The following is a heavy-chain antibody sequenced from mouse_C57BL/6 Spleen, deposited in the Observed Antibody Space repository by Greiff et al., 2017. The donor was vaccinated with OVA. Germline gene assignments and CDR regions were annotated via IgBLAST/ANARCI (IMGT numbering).Heavy chain of an antibody. J-gene: IGHJ4*01. CDR2: IYPSDSET. V-gene: IGHV1-61*01. CDR3: ARKREDAMDY. Sequence: QVQLQQSGAELVRPGSSVKLSCKASGYTFTSYWMDWVKQRPGQGLEWIGNIYPSDSETHYNQKFKDKATLTVDKSSSTAYMQLSSLTSEDSAVYYCARKREDAMDYWGQGTSVTVSS. CDR1: GYTFTSYW.